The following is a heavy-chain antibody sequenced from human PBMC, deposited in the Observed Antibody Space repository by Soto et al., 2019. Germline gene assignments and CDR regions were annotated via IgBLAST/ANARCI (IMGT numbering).Heavy chain of an antibody. CDR2: IYYSGST. J-gene: IGHJ5*02. Sequence: PSETLSLTCTVSGGSVSSGSYYWIWIRHPPGKGLEWIGYIYYSGSTNYNPSLKSRVTISVDTSKNQFSLKLSSVTAADTAVYYCARESDIAAAGTFWFDPWGQGTLVTVSS. V-gene: IGHV4-61*01. CDR1: GGSVSSGSYY. CDR3: ARESDIAAAGTFWFDP. D-gene: IGHD6-13*01.